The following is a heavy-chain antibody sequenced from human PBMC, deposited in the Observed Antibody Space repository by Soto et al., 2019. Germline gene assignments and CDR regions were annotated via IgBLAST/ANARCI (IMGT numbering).Heavy chain of an antibody. Sequence: EVKLVESGGGLVKPGGSLRLSCAASGFTFSSDSMNWVRQAPGKGLEWVSSISSSSSYIYYADSVKGRFTISRDNAKNSLYLQMNSLRAEDTAVYYCARDQPGYSYGYGLGYWGQGTLVTVSS. CDR2: ISSSSSYI. V-gene: IGHV3-21*01. CDR1: GFTFSSDS. J-gene: IGHJ4*02. CDR3: ARDQPGYSYGYGLGY. D-gene: IGHD5-18*01.